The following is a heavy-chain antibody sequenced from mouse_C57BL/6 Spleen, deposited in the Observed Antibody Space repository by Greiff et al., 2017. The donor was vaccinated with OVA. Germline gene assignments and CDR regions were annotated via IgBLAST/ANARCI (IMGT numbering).Heavy chain of an antibody. J-gene: IGHJ1*03. V-gene: IGHV1-82*01. Sequence: QVQLQQSGPELVKPGASVKISCKASGYAFSSSWMNWVKQRPGKGLEWIGRIYPGDGDTNYNGKFKGKATLTAGKSSSTAYMQLSSLTSEDSAVYFCARGGSRYFDVWGTGTTVTVSS. CDR2: IYPGDGDT. CDR1: GYAFSSSW. CDR3: ARGGSRYFDV.